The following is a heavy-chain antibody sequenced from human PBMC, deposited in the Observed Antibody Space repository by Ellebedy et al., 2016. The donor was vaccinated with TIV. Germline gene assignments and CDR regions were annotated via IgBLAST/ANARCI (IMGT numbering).Heavy chain of an antibody. Sequence: PGGSLRLSCAASGLTFSVYWMNWVRQPPGKGLVWVSRISSDGNSRIYADSVKGRFTISRDNAKNTLYLQMNSLRAEDTAVYYCARARGWYGSDGMDVWGEGTTVTVSS. CDR3: ARARGWYGSDGMDV. D-gene: IGHD6-19*01. CDR2: ISSDGNSR. J-gene: IGHJ6*04. V-gene: IGHV3-74*01. CDR1: GLTFSVYW.